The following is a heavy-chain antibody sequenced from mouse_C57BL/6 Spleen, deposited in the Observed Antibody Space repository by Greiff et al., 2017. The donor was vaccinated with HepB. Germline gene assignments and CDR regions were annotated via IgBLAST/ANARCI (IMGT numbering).Heavy chain of an antibody. CDR3: ARRGDYSNFSCDY. CDR2: FNPYNDDT. V-gene: IGHV1-47*01. D-gene: IGHD2-5*01. Sequence: VQLQQSGAELVKPGASVKMSCKASGYTFTTYPIEWMKQNHGKSLEWIGNFNPYNDDTKYNEKFKGKVTLTVEKSSSTVYLELSRLTSDDSAVYYCARRGDYSNFSCDYWGQGTTLTVSS. J-gene: IGHJ2*01. CDR1: GYTFTTYP.